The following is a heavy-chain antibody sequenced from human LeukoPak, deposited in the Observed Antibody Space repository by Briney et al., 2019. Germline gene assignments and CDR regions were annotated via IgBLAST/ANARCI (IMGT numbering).Heavy chain of an antibody. CDR2: INPSSGGT. D-gene: IGHD6-13*01. CDR3: ARDLSYSSSSGAFDI. J-gene: IGHJ3*02. Sequence: ASVKVSCKASGYTFTGYYMHWVRQAPGQGLEWMGWINPSSGGTNYAQKFQGRVTMTRDTSISTAYMELSRLRSDDTAVYYCARDLSYSSSSGAFDIWGQGTMVTVSS. V-gene: IGHV1-2*02. CDR1: GYTFTGYY.